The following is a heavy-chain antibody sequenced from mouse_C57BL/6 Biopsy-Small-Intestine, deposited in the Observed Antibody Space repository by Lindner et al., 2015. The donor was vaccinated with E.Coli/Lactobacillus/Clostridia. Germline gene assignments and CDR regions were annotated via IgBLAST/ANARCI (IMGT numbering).Heavy chain of an antibody. Sequence: SVKVSCKTSGYTFTDYIIHWLRQAPGQRLEWMGYIHTGNGNIRYSQRFQGRLTIARDTSASAAYMELTSLTSEDTALYYCARVPNTWSSSPLFDYWGPGTLVTVSS. J-gene: IGHJ4*01. CDR1: GYTFTDYI. CDR2: IHTGNGNI. V-gene: IGHV1S29*02. CDR3: ARVPNTWSSSPLFDY. D-gene: IGHD6-1*01.